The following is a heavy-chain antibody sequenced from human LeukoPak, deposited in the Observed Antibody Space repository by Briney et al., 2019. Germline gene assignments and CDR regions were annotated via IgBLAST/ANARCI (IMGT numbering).Heavy chain of an antibody. CDR2: MYYSGST. CDR1: GGSISSNSYY. Sequence: SETLSLTCTVSGGSISSNSYYWGWIRQPPGKGLEWIGSMYYSGSTYYNPSLKSRVTISGDTSKNQFSLKLSSVTAADTAVYYCARDTLGVTFPGAFDIWGQGTMVTVSS. CDR3: ARDTLGVTFPGAFDI. D-gene: IGHD1-26*01. V-gene: IGHV4-39*07. J-gene: IGHJ3*02.